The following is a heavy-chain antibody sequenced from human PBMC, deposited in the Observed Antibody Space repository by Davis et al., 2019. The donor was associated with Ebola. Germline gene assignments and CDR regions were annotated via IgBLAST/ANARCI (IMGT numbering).Heavy chain of an antibody. D-gene: IGHD2-2*02. J-gene: IGHJ4*02. CDR1: GYTFTSYG. CDR2: ISAYNGNT. Sequence: ASVKVSCKASGYTFTSYGISWVRQAPGQGLEWMGWISAYNGNTNYAQKLQGRVTMTTDTSTSTAYMELRSLRSDDTAVYYCARDLTVYCSSTSCYRYFDYWGQGTLVTVSS. V-gene: IGHV1-18*01. CDR3: ARDLTVYCSSTSCYRYFDY.